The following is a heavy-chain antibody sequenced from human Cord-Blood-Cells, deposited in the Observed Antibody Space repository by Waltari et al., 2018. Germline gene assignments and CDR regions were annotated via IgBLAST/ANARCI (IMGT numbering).Heavy chain of an antibody. CDR2: ISYDGSNK. V-gene: IGHV3-30-3*01. Sequence: QVQLVESGGGVVQPGRSLRLSCAASGFTFSSYAMHWVRQAPGKGRGWVAVISYDGSNKYYADSVKGRFTISRDNSKNTLYLQMNSLRAEDTAVYYCARTVYGDYFDYWGQGTLVTVSS. CDR3: ARTVYGDYFDY. CDR1: GFTFSSYA. J-gene: IGHJ4*02. D-gene: IGHD4-17*01.